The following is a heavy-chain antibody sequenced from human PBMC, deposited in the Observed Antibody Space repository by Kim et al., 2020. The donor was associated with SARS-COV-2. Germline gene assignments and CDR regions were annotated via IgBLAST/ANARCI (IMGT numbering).Heavy chain of an antibody. V-gene: IGHV1-46*01. D-gene: IGHD5-18*01. Sequence: TYEQSFQARVTLTSDTSASTVYMELSSLRSEDTAVYYCARRYSYGFDYWGQGTLVTVSS. J-gene: IGHJ4*02. CDR3: ARRYSYGFDY.